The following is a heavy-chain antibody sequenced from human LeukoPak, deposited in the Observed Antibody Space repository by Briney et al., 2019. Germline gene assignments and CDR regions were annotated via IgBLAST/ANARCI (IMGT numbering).Heavy chain of an antibody. V-gene: IGHV3-30*02. CDR1: GFTFSSYG. J-gene: IGHJ4*02. D-gene: IGHD6-13*01. CDR3: AKDGQYSSSWFDY. Sequence: GGSLRLSCAASGFTFSSYGMHWVRQAPGKGLEWVAVIWYGGSNKYYADSVKGRFTISRDNSKNTLYLQMNSLRAEDTAVYYCAKDGQYSSSWFDYWGQGTLVTVSS. CDR2: IWYGGSNK.